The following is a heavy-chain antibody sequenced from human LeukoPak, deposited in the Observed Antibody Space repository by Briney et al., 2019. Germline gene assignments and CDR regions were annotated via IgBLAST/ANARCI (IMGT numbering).Heavy chain of an antibody. Sequence: PGGSLRLSCAASGFTFSSYGMHWVRQAPGKGLEWVAVIWYDGSNKYYADSVKGRFTISRDNSKNTLYLQMNSLRAEDTAVYYCAKRSDYGGDWKYFDYWGQGTPVTVSS. CDR3: AKRSDYGGDWKYFDY. CDR2: IWYDGSNK. CDR1: GFTFSSYG. V-gene: IGHV3-33*06. D-gene: IGHD4-23*01. J-gene: IGHJ4*02.